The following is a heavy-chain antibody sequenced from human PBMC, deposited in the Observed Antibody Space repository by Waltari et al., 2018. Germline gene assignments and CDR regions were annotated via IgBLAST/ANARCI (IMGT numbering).Heavy chain of an antibody. CDR3: ARLGYQPRGYFDY. Sequence: QVQLQQWGAGLLKPSETLSLTCAVYGGSFSGYYWSWIRQPPGKGLEWIGESNHSGSTNYTPSLKSRVTISVDTSKNQFSLKLSSVTAADTAVYYCARLGYQPRGYFDYWGQGTLVTVSS. V-gene: IGHV4-34*01. CDR1: GGSFSGYY. CDR2: SNHSGST. D-gene: IGHD2-15*01. J-gene: IGHJ4*02.